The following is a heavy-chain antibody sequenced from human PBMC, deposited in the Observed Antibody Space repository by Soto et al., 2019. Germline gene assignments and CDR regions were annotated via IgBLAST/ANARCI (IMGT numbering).Heavy chain of an antibody. CDR1: GFTFSSYG. J-gene: IGHJ5*02. CDR2: ISYDGSNK. V-gene: IGHV3-30*18. CDR3: AKSWVYGSGTHHWFDP. Sequence: QVQLVESGGGVVQPGRSLRLSCAASGFTFSSYGMHWVRQAPGKGLEWVAVISYDGSNKYYADSVKGRFTITRDNSNNTLYLQMNSLRAADTAVYYCAKSWVYGSGTHHWFDPWGQGTLVTVSS. D-gene: IGHD3-10*01.